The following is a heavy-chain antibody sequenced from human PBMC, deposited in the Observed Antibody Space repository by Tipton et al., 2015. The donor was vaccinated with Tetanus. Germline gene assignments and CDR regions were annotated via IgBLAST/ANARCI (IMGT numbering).Heavy chain of an antibody. CDR1: GFTFSSYA. D-gene: IGHD3-22*01. CDR3: ARDRGLIVVRYYFDY. Sequence: LSLTCAASGFTFSSYAMHWVRQAPGKGLEWVAVISYDGSNKYYADSVKGRFTISRDNSKNTLYLQMNSLRAEDTAVYYCARDRGLIVVRYYFDYWGQGTLVTVSS. J-gene: IGHJ4*02. V-gene: IGHV3-30-3*01. CDR2: ISYDGSNK.